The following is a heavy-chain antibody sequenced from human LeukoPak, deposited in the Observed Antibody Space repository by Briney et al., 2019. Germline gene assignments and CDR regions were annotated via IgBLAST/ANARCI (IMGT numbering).Heavy chain of an antibody. CDR1: GGTFSSYA. CDR3: ARAHGGYSGYSFDY. CDR2: IIPIFGTA. D-gene: IGHD5-12*01. V-gene: IGHV1-69*05. J-gene: IGHJ4*02. Sequence: AASVKVSCKASGGTFSSYAISWVRQAPGQGLEWMGRIIPIFGTANYAQKFQGRVTITTDESTSTAYMELSSLRSEDTAVYYCARAHGGYSGYSFDYWGQGTLVTVSS.